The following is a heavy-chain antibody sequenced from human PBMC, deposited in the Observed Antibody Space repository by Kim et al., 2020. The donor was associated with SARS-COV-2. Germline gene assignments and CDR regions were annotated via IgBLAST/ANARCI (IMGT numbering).Heavy chain of an antibody. Sequence: GGSLRLSCAASGFTFSSYSMNWVRQAPGKGLEWVSYISSRSSTIYYADSVKGRFTIYRDNAKNSLYLQMNSLRDEDTAVYYCARESTIYYGMDVWGQGTTVTVSS. CDR3: ARESTIYYGMDV. D-gene: IGHD2-2*01. J-gene: IGHJ6*02. V-gene: IGHV3-48*02. CDR1: GFTFSSYS. CDR2: ISSRSSTI.